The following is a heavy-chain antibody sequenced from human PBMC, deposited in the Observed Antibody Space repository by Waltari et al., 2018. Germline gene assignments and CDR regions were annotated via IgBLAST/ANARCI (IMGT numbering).Heavy chain of an antibody. D-gene: IGHD3-22*01. CDR3: ARDYCDRTNCHGMDV. CDR2: ISYNERNI. CDR1: EFTFSSYA. V-gene: IGHV3-30*04. Sequence: QVQLVESGGGVVQPGRSLRLSCTASEFTFSSYAIHWVRQAPGKGVEWVAVISYNERNIYYVDSVKGRFTISRDNSKKMLYLQMNSLITEDTAVYYCARDYCDRTNCHGMDVWGQGTTVIVSS. J-gene: IGHJ6*02.